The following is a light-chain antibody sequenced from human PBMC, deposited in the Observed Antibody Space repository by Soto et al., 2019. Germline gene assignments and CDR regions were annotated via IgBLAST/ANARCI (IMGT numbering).Light chain of an antibody. CDR3: NSYTSSATVL. CDR1: SSDVGGYDY. V-gene: IGLV2-14*01. J-gene: IGLJ2*01. CDR2: DVS. Sequence: QSALTQPASVSGSPGQSITISCTGTSSDVGGYDYVSWYQQHPDKAPKLIIYDVSDRPSGVSNRFSGSKSGNTASLTISGLQPEDEADYYCNSYTSSATVLFGGGTQLTVL.